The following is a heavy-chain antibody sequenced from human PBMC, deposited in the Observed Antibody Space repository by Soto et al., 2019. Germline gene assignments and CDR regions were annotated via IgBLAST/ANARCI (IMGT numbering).Heavy chain of an antibody. J-gene: IGHJ4*02. CDR1: GFTFDSFA. CDR3: AKGDTRDS. Sequence: PGGSLRLSCAASGFTFDSFAMQWIRQVPGKGLEWVSSISWNSATIAYADSVKGRFTISRDNANNVVYLQMNNLRAEDTAFYYCAKGDTRDSWRQGTLVTVSS. CDR2: ISWNSATI. D-gene: IGHD5-18*01. V-gene: IGHV3-9*01.